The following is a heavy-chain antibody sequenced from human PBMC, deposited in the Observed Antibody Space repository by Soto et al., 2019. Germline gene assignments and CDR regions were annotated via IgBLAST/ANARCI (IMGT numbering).Heavy chain of an antibody. Sequence: HPGGSLRLSCAAPRFTVGSSYVSWVRQAPGKGLEWVSVIYTGDTPYYADSVKGRFTISRDNSKNTLYLQMNSLRVEDTAVYYCTRDLMDVVPPADDLFDPWGQGILVTVSS. V-gene: IGHV3-53*01. J-gene: IGHJ5*02. CDR1: RFTVGSSY. D-gene: IGHD2-2*01. CDR3: TRDLMDVVPPADDLFDP. CDR2: IYTGDTP.